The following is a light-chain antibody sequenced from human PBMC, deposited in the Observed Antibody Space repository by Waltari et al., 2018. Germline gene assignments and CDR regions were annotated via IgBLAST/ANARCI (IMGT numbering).Light chain of an antibody. Sequence: IVLTQSPGTLSLSPGERATLSCRASHSVGRSLAWYQQKPGQAPRLLIYDASSRATGIPDRFAGSGSGTDFSLTISRLEPEDFAVYYCQKYVNLPATFGQGTKVDI. CDR2: DAS. V-gene: IGKV3-20*01. CDR1: HSVGRS. J-gene: IGKJ1*01. CDR3: QKYVNLPAT.